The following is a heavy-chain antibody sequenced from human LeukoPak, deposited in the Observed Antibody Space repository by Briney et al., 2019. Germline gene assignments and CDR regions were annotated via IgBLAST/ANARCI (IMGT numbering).Heavy chain of an antibody. Sequence: ASVKVSCKASGYTFTSYGISWVRQAPGQGLEWMGWTSAYNGNTNYAQKLQGRVTMTTDTSTSTAYMELRSLRSDDTAVYYCARSSSRSSSSWYRGWFDPWGQGTLVTVSS. CDR2: TSAYNGNT. D-gene: IGHD6-13*01. CDR3: ARSSSRSSSSWYRGWFDP. J-gene: IGHJ5*02. CDR1: GYTFTSYG. V-gene: IGHV1-18*01.